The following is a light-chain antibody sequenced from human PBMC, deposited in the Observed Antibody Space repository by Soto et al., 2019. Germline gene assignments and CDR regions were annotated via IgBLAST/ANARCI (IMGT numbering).Light chain of an antibody. CDR1: SSDVGGYNY. V-gene: IGLV2-14*01. CDR2: DVS. Sequence: QSVLTQPASVSGSPGQSITISCTGTSSDVGGYNYVSWYQQHTGKAPKLMIYDVSNRPSGVSNRFSGSKSGNTASLTISGLQAEDEADDYCSSYTSSSTRVFGTGTKLTVL. CDR3: SSYTSSSTRV. J-gene: IGLJ1*01.